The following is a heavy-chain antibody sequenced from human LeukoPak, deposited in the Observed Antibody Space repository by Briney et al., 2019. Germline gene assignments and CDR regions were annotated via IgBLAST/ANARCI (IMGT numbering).Heavy chain of an antibody. CDR3: GRDLNRSGYTREGRFDP. D-gene: IGHD3-22*01. CDR1: GYTFTSYA. CDR2: INPSGGST. Sequence: ASVKVSCKASGYTFTSYAMHWVRQAPGQGLEWMGIINPSGGSTTYAQKFQGRVAMTRDMSTSTVYMELSSLRSEDTAVYYCGRDLNRSGYTREGRFDPWGQGTLVTVSS. J-gene: IGHJ5*02. V-gene: IGHV1-46*01.